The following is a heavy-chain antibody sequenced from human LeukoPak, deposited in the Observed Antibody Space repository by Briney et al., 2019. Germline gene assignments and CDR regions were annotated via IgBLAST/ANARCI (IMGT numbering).Heavy chain of an antibody. J-gene: IGHJ4*02. CDR1: GYTFTSYY. V-gene: IGHV1-8*02. D-gene: IGHD3-3*01. CDR2: MNPNSGNT. CDR3: ARGITYYDFWSGQLIHYYFDY. Sequence: ASVKVSCRASGYTFTSYYMHWVRQAPGQGLEWMGWMNPNSGNTGYAQRFQGRVTMTRNTSISTAYMELSSLRSEDTAVYYCARGITYYDFWSGQLIHYYFDYWGQGTLVTVSS.